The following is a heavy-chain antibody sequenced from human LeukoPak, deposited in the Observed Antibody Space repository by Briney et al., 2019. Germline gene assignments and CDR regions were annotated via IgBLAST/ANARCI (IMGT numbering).Heavy chain of an antibody. CDR2: ISGSDGST. J-gene: IGHJ4*02. D-gene: IGHD1-26*01. CDR1: GFMFSSYA. Sequence: PGGFLRLSCAASGFMFSSYAMTWVRQAPGKGLEWVSAISGSDGSTYYADSVKGRFTISRDNSKNTLYLQMNSLRVEDTAVYYCAKVSVGASYYLDYWGQGTLVTVSS. V-gene: IGHV3-23*01. CDR3: AKVSVGASYYLDY.